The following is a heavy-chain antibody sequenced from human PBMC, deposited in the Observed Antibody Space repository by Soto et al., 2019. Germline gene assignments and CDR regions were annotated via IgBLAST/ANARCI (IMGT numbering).Heavy chain of an antibody. J-gene: IGHJ4*02. CDR3: ARPGRGYSSSWPY. D-gene: IGHD6-13*01. CDR2: TRNKANSYTT. V-gene: IGHV3-72*01. CDR1: GFTFSDHY. Sequence: GGSLRLSCAASGFTFSDHYMDWVRQAPGKGLEWVGRTRNKANSYTTEYAASVKGRFTISRDDSKNSLYLQMNSLKTEDTAVYYCARPGRGYSSSWPYWGQGTLVTVSS.